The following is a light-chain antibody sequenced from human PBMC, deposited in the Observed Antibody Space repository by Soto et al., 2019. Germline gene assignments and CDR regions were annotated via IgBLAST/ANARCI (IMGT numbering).Light chain of an antibody. CDR2: EGS. J-gene: IGLJ1*01. V-gene: IGLV2-23*01. Sequence: QSALTQPASVSGSPGQSITISCTGTSSDVGSYNLVSWYQQHPGKAPKLMIYEGSKGPSGVSNRFSGSKSGNTASLTISGLQAEDEADYYCCSYAGSSTPYVFGTGTKLT. CDR3: CSYAGSSTPYV. CDR1: SSDVGSYNL.